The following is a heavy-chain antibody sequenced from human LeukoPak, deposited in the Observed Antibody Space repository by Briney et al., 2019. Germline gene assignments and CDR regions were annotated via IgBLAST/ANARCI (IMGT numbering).Heavy chain of an antibody. CDR3: ARVGFRYSSDY. Sequence: PGGSLRLSCAASGFTVSSNYMSWVRQAPGKGLEWVAVISYDGSNKYYADSVKGRFTISRDNSKNTLYLQMNSLRAEDTAVYYCARVGFRYSSDYWGQGTLVTVSS. CDR1: GFTVSSNY. J-gene: IGHJ4*02. D-gene: IGHD6-13*01. CDR2: ISYDGSNK. V-gene: IGHV3-30-3*01.